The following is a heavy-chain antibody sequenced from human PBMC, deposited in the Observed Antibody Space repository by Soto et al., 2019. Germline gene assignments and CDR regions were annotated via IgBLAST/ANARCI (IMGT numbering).Heavy chain of an antibody. J-gene: IGHJ4*02. CDR2: ISWNSDSI. V-gene: IGHV3-9*01. D-gene: IGHD6-19*01. CDR3: AKGDSQWLVPFDY. Sequence: EVQLVESGGGLVQPGRSLRLSCAASGFTFDDFAMHWVRQAPGKGLEWVSGISWNSDSIDYADSVKGRFTISRDNAKNSLYLQMNSLRAGDTALYYCAKGDSQWLVPFDYWGQGTLVTVSS. CDR1: GFTFDDFA.